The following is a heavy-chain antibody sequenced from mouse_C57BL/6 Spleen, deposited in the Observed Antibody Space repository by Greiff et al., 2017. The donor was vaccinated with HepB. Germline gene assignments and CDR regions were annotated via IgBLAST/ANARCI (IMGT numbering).Heavy chain of an antibody. V-gene: IGHV1-15*01. CDR1: GYTFTDYE. D-gene: IGHD2-5*01. Sequence: QVQLQQSGAELVRPGASVTLSCKASGYTFTDYEMHWVKQTPVHGLEWIGAIDPETGGTAYNQKFKGKAILTADKSSSTAYMELRSLTSEDSAVYYCTEGGPYYSKGMDYWGQGTSVTVSS. CDR3: TEGGPYYSKGMDY. J-gene: IGHJ4*01. CDR2: IDPETGGT.